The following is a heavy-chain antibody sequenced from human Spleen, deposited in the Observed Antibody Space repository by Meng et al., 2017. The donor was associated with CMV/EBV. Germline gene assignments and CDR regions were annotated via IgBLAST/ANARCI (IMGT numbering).Heavy chain of an antibody. CDR1: GFTFSSYS. V-gene: IGHV3-21*01. CDR2: ISSSSSYI. Sequence: GGSLRLSCAASGFTFSSYSMNWVRQAPGKGLEWVSSISSSSSYIYYADSVKGRFTISRDNAKNSLYLQMNSLRAGDTAVYYCARDQYYDSSGYYGMDVWGQGTTVTVSS. CDR3: ARDQYYDSSGYYGMDV. D-gene: IGHD3-22*01. J-gene: IGHJ6*02.